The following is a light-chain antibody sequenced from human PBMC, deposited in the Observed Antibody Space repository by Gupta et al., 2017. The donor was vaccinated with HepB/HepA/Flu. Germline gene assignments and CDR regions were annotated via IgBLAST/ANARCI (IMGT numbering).Light chain of an antibody. CDR3: QTWGSDIYVV. V-gene: IGLV4-69*01. J-gene: IGLJ2*01. Sequence: QLVLTQSPSASASLGASVKVTCTLSSGHRSYAIAWHQQQQQKGPRFLLRLNSDGSHIRGDGVPDRFSGSRSGTERFLTISSLQSEDEAYYDCQTWGSDIYVVFGGGTKLTVL. CDR2: LNSDGSH. CDR1: SGHRSYA.